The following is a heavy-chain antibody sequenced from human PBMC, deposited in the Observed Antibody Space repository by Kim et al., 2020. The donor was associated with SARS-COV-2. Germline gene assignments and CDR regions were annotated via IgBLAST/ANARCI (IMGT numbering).Heavy chain of an antibody. V-gene: IGHV3-11*01. CDR3: ARVLLGGQYYDILTGYYGDGALDY. CDR1: GFTFSDYY. Sequence: GGSLRLSCAASGFTFSDYYMSWIRQAPGKGLEWVSYISSSGSTIYYADSVKGRFTISRDNAKNSLYLQMNSLRAEDTVVYYCARVLLGGQYYDILTGYYGDGALDYWGQGTLGTVSS. D-gene: IGHD3-9*01. CDR2: ISSSGSTI. J-gene: IGHJ4*02.